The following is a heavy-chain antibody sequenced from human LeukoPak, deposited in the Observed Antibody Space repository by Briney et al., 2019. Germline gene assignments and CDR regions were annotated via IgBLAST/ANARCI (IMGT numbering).Heavy chain of an antibody. Sequence: SETLSLTCTVSGYSISIGYYWGWIRQPPGKGLEWIGSVHHSGSTYYNPSLKSRVTISVDTSKNQFSLKLNSVTAADTAVYYCARLHYGGNYGYYYYYMDVWGKGTTVTISS. CDR3: ARLHYGGNYGYYYYYMDV. V-gene: IGHV4-38-2*02. J-gene: IGHJ6*03. D-gene: IGHD4-23*01. CDR1: GYSISIGYY. CDR2: VHHSGST.